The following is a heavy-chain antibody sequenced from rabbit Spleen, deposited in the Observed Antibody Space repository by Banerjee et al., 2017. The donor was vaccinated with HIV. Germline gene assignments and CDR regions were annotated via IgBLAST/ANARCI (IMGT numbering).Heavy chain of an antibody. CDR1: GFSFSSSYY. CDR3: VREAGYGGYGDANL. D-gene: IGHD6-1*01. J-gene: IGHJ4*01. Sequence: QSLEESGGGLVQPEGSLTLTCTASGFSFSSSYYMCWVRQAPGKGLEWIACIYAGSSGSTYYASWAKGRFTFSKTSSTTVTLQMTSLTAADTATYFCVREAGYGGYGDANLWGPGTLVTVS. V-gene: IGHV1S40*01. CDR2: IYAGSSGST.